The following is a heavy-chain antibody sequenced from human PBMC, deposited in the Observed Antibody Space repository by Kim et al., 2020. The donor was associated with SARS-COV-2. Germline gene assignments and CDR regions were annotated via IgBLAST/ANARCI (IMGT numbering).Heavy chain of an antibody. CDR3: TVEAPRADYYDSSGYPI. V-gene: IGHV3-73*01. CDR2: IRSKANSYAT. Sequence: GGSLRLSCAASGFTFSGSAMHWVRQASGKGLEWVGRIRSKANSYATAYAASVKGRFTISRDDSKNTAYLQMNSLKTEDTAVYYCTVEAPRADYYDSSGYPIWGQGTLVTVSS. D-gene: IGHD3-22*01. CDR1: GFTFSGSA. J-gene: IGHJ4*02.